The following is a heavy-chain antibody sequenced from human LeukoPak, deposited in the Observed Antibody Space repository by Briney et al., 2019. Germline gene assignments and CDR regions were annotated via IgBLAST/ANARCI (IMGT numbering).Heavy chain of an antibody. D-gene: IGHD3-3*01. J-gene: IGHJ6*04. CDR3: ARDDFGVALGGV. Sequence: PSETLSLTCSVYGGSFRGYYWSWIRDSPEKGLEWIGQIYHTGSTNYNPSLASRVTISLDISKSQFSLKLTSVTAADTAVYYCARDDFGVALGGVWSIGTTVTVSS. CDR2: IYHTGST. CDR1: GGSFRGYY. V-gene: IGHV4-34*01.